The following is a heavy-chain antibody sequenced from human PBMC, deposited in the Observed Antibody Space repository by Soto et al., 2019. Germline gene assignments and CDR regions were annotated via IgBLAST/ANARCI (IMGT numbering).Heavy chain of an antibody. CDR1: GYTFTSFG. V-gene: IGHV1-18*01. CDR2: ISTYNGNT. J-gene: IGHJ4*02. CDR3: ASDDLLTGALDY. D-gene: IGHD3-9*01. Sequence: QVHMVQSGPEVKKPGASVKVSCKASGYTFTSFGISWVRQAPGQGLEWMGRISTYNGNTDYAQKFQDRVTMTTDTSTATAYMELRTLRSDGTAVYYCASDDLLTGALDYWGQGTLVTVSS.